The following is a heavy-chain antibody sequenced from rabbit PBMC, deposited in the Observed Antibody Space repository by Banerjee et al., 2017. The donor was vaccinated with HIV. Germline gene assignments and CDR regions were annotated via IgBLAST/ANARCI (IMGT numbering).Heavy chain of an antibody. CDR1: GNDFSSYG. J-gene: IGHJ4*01. CDR3: ARGFPSSSGYYLNL. CDR2: IYPGFGLK. V-gene: IGHV1S47*01. D-gene: IGHD1-1*01. Sequence: ELVEAGGGPVQPGESLKLSCEVSGNDFSSYGISWVRQAPGKGPEWIAYIYPGFGLKKYANSVKGRFTISSDNAQNTVFLQMTSLTASDTATYFCARGFPSSSGYYLNLWGQGTLVTVS.